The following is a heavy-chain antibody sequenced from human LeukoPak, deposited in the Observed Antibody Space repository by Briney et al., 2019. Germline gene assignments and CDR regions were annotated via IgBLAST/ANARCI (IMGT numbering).Heavy chain of an antibody. Sequence: PGGSLRLSCTASGFTFGDYAMSWFRQAPGKGLEWVGFIRSKAYGGTTEYAASVKGRFTISRDDSKSIAYLQMNSLKTEDTAVYYCASFHISGKSYNGLHYWGQGTLVTVPS. CDR1: GFTFGDYA. V-gene: IGHV3-49*03. J-gene: IGHJ4*02. D-gene: IGHD3-10*01. CDR3: ASFHISGKSYNGLHY. CDR2: IRSKAYGGTT.